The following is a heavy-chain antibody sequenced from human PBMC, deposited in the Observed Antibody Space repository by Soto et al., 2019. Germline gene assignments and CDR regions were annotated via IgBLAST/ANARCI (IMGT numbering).Heavy chain of an antibody. CDR3: ARHSTMYRKSLDY. J-gene: IGHJ4*02. CDR2: INHSGST. D-gene: IGHD6-13*01. Sequence: PSETLSLTCAVYGGSFSGYYWTWIRPPPGTGLEWIGEINHSGSTNYNPSLKSRVTISVDTSKNQFSLNLRSVTAADTAVYYCARHSTMYRKSLDYWGQGTLVTVSS. CDR1: GGSFSGYY. V-gene: IGHV4-34*01.